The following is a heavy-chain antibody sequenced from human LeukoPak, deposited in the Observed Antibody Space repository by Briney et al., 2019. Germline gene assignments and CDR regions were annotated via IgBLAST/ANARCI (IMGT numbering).Heavy chain of an antibody. V-gene: IGHV4-61*01. CDR3: ASQGRADDFWSGYYPYYYYGMDV. J-gene: IGHJ6*02. CDR1: GGSVSSGSYY. Sequence: SETLSLTCTVSGGSVSSGSYYWSWIRQPPGKGLEWIGYIYYSGSTNYNPSLKSRVTISVDTSKNQFSLKLSSVTAADTAVYYCASQGRADDFWSGYYPYYYYGMDVWAKGPRSPSP. D-gene: IGHD3-3*01. CDR2: IYYSGST.